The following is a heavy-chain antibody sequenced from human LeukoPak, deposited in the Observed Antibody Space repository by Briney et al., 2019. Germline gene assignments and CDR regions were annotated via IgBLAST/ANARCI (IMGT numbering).Heavy chain of an antibody. D-gene: IGHD3-16*01. J-gene: IGHJ4*02. V-gene: IGHV4-39*07. Sequence: SETLSLTCTVSGGSIGSSSYYWGWIRQPPGKGLEWIGSIYYSGSTYYNPSLKSRVTISVDTSKNQFSLKLSSVTAADTAVYYCASGRGSPGIDYWGQGTLVTVSS. CDR2: IYYSGST. CDR3: ASGRGSPGIDY. CDR1: GGSIGSSSYY.